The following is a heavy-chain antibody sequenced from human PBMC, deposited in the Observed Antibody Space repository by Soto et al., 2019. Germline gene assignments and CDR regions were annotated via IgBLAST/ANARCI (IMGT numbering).Heavy chain of an antibody. V-gene: IGHV4-30-4*01. CDR2: IYYSGST. Sequence: TLSLTCTVSGGSISSGDYYWSWIRQPPGKGLEWIGYIYYSGSTYYNPSLKSRVTISVDTSKNQFSLKLSSVTAADTAVYYCARGSQYYYDSGGYPYYFDYWGQGTLVTVSS. J-gene: IGHJ4*02. CDR1: GGSISSGDYY. CDR3: ARGSQYYYDSGGYPYYFDY. D-gene: IGHD3-22*01.